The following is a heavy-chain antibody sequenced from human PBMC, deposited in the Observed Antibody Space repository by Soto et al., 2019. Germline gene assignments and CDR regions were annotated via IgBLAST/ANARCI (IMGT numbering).Heavy chain of an antibody. J-gene: IGHJ6*02. CDR2: IIPIFGTA. Sequence: GASVKVSCKASGGTFSSYAISWVRQAPGQGLEWMGGIIPIFGTANYAQKFQGRVTITADKSTSTAYMELSSLRSEDTAVYYCARGVEAMATYYYYGMDVWGQGTTVTVSS. CDR1: GGTFSSYA. CDR3: ARGVEAMATYYYYGMDV. V-gene: IGHV1-69*06. D-gene: IGHD5-18*01.